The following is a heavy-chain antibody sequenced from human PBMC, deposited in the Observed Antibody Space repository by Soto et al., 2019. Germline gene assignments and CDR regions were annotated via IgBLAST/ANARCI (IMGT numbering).Heavy chain of an antibody. CDR2: ISGSGDRT. D-gene: IGHD6-13*01. Sequence: PGGSLRLSCAASGFTLRSYAMSWVRQAPGKGLEWVSAISGSGDRTDYADSVKGRFTISRDNSKNTLYLQMNSLRAEDTAVYYCAKSSWSSHSNFFDSWGQGTLVTVSS. CDR3: AKSSWSSHSNFFDS. V-gene: IGHV3-23*01. CDR1: GFTLRSYA. J-gene: IGHJ4*02.